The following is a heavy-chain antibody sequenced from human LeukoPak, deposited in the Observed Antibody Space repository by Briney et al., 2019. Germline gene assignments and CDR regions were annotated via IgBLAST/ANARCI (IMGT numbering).Heavy chain of an antibody. CDR1: GFTFSSYE. D-gene: IGHD1-1*01. J-gene: IGHJ5*02. V-gene: IGHV3-48*03. CDR2: ISSSGSTI. CDR3: ARGLLSGGTTFDP. Sequence: PGGSLRLSCAASGFTFSSYEMNWVRQAPGKGLEWVSYISSSGSTIYYADSVKGRFTISRDNAKNSLYLQMNSLRAEDTAVYYCARGLLSGGTTFDPWGQGTLVTVSS.